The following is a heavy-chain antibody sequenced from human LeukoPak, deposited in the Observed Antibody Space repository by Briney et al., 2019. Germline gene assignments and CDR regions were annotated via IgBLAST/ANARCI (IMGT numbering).Heavy chain of an antibody. D-gene: IGHD1-26*01. CDR2: IKQDGSEK. CDR3: ARDKVVGATKFDY. Sequence: GGSPRLSCETSGFTFSSYWMSWVRQAPGKGLEWVANIKQDGSEKYYVDSVKGRFTISRDNAKNSLYLQMSSLRAEDAAVYYCARDKVVGATKFDYWGQGTLVTVSS. CDR1: GFTFSSYW. J-gene: IGHJ4*02. V-gene: IGHV3-7*01.